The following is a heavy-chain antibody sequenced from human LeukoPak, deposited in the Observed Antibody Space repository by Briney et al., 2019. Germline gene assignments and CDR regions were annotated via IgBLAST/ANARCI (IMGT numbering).Heavy chain of an antibody. D-gene: IGHD6-19*01. V-gene: IGHV3-23*01. CDR2: IRGNSERT. Sequence: QSGGSLRLSCAASGFTFSAYAITWVRQAPGKGLERVSAIRGNSERTYYADSVRGRFTISRDNSKDTVYLQISSLRVEDTAVYYCAREQSGTRGWYTVDYWGQGTLVAVSS. J-gene: IGHJ4*02. CDR3: AREQSGTRGWYTVDY. CDR1: GFTFSAYA.